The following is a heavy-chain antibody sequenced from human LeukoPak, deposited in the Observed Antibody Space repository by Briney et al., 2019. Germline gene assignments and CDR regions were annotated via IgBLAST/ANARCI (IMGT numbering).Heavy chain of an antibody. D-gene: IGHD3-9*01. CDR1: GGSFSGYY. CDR2: INHSGST. Sequence: SETLSLTCAVYGGSFSGYYWSWIRQPPGKGLEWIGEINHSGSTNYNPSLKSRVTISVDTSKNQFSLKLSSVTAADTAVYYCARPPVLRYFDWFSNWFDPWGQGTLVTVSS. J-gene: IGHJ5*02. CDR3: ARPPVLRYFDWFSNWFDP. V-gene: IGHV4-34*01.